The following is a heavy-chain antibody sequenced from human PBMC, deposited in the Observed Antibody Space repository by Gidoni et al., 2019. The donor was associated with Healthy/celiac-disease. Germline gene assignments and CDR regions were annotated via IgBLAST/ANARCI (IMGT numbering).Heavy chain of an antibody. D-gene: IGHD1-26*01. V-gene: IGHV3-48*03. CDR1: GFTFSSYE. J-gene: IGHJ4*02. Sequence: EVQLVESGGGLVQPGGSLSLSCAASGFTFSSYEMNWVRQAPGQGLEWVSYISSSGSTIYYADSVKGQFTISRDNAKNSLYLQMNSLRAEDTAVYYCAATGGVYDYWGQGTLVTVSS. CDR2: ISSSGSTI. CDR3: AATGGVYDY.